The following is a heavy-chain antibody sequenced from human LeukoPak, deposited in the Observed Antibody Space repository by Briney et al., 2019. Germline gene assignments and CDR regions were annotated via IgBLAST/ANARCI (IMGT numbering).Heavy chain of an antibody. CDR1: GGSFSGYY. D-gene: IGHD3-9*01. V-gene: IGHV4-34*01. Sequence: PSETLSLTCAVYGGSFSGYYWSWIRQPPGKGLEWIGEINHSGSTNYNPSLKSRVTISVDTSKNQFSLKLSSVTAADTAVYYCARGRIVVVPAATPTHYDILTGYLNFDYWGQGTLVTVSS. J-gene: IGHJ4*02. CDR3: ARGRIVVVPAATPTHYDILTGYLNFDY. CDR2: INHSGST.